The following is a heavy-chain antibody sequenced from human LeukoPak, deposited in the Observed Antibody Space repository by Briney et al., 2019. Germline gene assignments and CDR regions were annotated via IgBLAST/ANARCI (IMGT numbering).Heavy chain of an antibody. Sequence: GSLKVSCEASGYTFTSYGISWVRQAPGRRVGWVGWICAYNGNTNYAQKLQGRVTITTGTSTSTAYMELRSLRSDDTAEYYCGRGGHSSGWYFDYWGQGTLVTVSS. CDR3: GRGGHSSGWYFDY. D-gene: IGHD6-19*01. J-gene: IGHJ4*02. CDR1: GYTFTSYG. V-gene: IGHV1-18*01. CDR2: ICAYNGNT.